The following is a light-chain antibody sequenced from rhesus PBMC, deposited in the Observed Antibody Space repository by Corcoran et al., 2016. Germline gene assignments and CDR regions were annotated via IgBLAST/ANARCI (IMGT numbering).Light chain of an antibody. CDR1: QSVSII. CDR3: QQYSNWPRT. V-gene: IGKV3-35*01. J-gene: IGKJ1*01. CDR2: DAS. Sequence: EIVLTQSPATLSLSPGERATLSCRASQSVSIILAWYQQKPGQAPRLLLYDASSRATGNPDRFSGRWSGTDFTLIISSLEPEDVGVYYCQQYSNWPRTFGQGTKVEIK.